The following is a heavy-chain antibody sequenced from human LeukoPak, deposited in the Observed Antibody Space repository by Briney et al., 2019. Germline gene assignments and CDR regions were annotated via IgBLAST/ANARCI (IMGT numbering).Heavy chain of an antibody. V-gene: IGHV3-53*01. J-gene: IGHJ4*02. CDR1: GFTLITND. D-gene: IGHD1-14*01. CDR3: ARGVEPLAANTLAY. Sequence: PGGSLRLSCAASGFTLITNDMTWVRQAPGKGLEWGSVLYSDGNTKYVDSVQGRFTISRDNSKNTLYLEMNSLSPDDTAVYYCARGVEPLAANTLAYWGQGTLVTVSS. CDR2: LYSDGNT.